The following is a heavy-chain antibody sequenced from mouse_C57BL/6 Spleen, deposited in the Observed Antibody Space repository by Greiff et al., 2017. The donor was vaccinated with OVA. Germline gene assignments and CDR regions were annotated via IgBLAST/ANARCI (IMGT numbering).Heavy chain of an antibody. J-gene: IGHJ2*01. V-gene: IGHV3-6*01. CDR2: ISYDGSN. D-gene: IGHD2-2*01. CDR1: GYSITSGYY. CDR3: ARNGYYDDC. Sequence: DVHLVESGPGLVKPSQSLSLTCSVTGYSITSGYYWNWIRQFPGNKLEWMGYISYDGSNNYNPSLKNRISITRDTSKNQFFLKLNSVTTEDTATYYCARNGYYDDCWGQGTTLTVSS.